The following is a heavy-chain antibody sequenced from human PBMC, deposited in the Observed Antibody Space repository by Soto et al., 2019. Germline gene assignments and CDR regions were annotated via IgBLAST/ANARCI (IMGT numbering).Heavy chain of an antibody. D-gene: IGHD5-18*01. CDR2: IFYSGIN. J-gene: IGHJ4*02. Sequence: SETLSLTCTVSRVSISSGVYYWSWLRYRPEEGLEWIGSIFYSGINHYNPSLRSRCCMSVDTSSNQFSLELTSVTAADTAIYYCARDIRGYSRAFDYWGQGTLVTVSS. CDR3: ARDIRGYSRAFDY. V-gene: IGHV4-61*08. CDR1: RVSISSGVYY.